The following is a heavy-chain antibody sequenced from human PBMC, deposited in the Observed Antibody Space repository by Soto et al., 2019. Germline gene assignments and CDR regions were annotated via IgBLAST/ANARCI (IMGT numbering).Heavy chain of an antibody. CDR1: GFTFSAYY. CDR2: ISSSGSTI. V-gene: IGHV3-11*01. CDR3: ASGPVVAASNWFDP. D-gene: IGHD2-15*01. J-gene: IGHJ5*02. Sequence: GGSLRLSCAASGFTFSAYYMILLRQAPGKGLEWVSYISSSGSTIYYADSVKGRFTISRDNAKNSLCLQMNSLRAEDTAVYYCASGPVVAASNWFDPWGQGTLVTVS.